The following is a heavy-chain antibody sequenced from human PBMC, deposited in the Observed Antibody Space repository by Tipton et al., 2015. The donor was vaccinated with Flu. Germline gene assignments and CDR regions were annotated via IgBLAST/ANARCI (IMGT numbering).Heavy chain of an antibody. CDR1: GFTLSNYW. Sequence: QLVQSGGGLVQRGGPLRLSCAASGFTLSNYWMSWVRQAPGKGLEWVANIKQDGSEKYYVDSVKGRFTVSRDNAKNSLYLQMNSLRAEDTAVFYCARGSGHTVDYWGQGTLVTVSS. CDR2: IKQDGSEK. J-gene: IGHJ4*02. V-gene: IGHV3-7*01. CDR3: ARGSGHTVDY. D-gene: IGHD4-23*01.